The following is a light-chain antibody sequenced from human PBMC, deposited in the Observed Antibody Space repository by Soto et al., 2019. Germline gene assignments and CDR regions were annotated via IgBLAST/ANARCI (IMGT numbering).Light chain of an antibody. CDR3: QKYDSAPRT. Sequence: DIQMTQSPSSLSASVGDRVTITCRASQGISNFLAWFQQKPGKVPRLLIHAASTLQSGVPSRFSGSGSGTEFTLSISSLQPEDVATYYCQKYDSAPRTVGQGTKVEIK. J-gene: IGKJ1*01. CDR2: AAS. CDR1: QGISNF. V-gene: IGKV1-27*01.